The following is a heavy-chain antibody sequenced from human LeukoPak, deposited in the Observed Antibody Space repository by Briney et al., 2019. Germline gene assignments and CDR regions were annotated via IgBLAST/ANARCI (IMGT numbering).Heavy chain of an antibody. V-gene: IGHV1-8*03. J-gene: IGHJ6*03. CDR1: GYTFTSYD. CDR3: ARDGSNYDFWSGSYYYYMDV. D-gene: IGHD3-3*01. Sequence: GASVKVSCEASGYTFTSYDINWVRQATGQGLEWMGWMNPNSGNTGYAQKFQGRVTITRNTSISTAYMELSSLRSEDTAVYYCARDGSNYDFWSGSYYYYMDVWGKGTTVTVSS. CDR2: MNPNSGNT.